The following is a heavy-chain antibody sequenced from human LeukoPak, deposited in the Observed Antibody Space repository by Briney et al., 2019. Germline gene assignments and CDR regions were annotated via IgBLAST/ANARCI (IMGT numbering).Heavy chain of an antibody. CDR3: ARDRGCSGNSCYWEREWVY. J-gene: IGHJ4*02. Sequence: GGSLRLSCAASGFTFSSYSMNWVRQAPGKGLEWVANIKQDGSEKYYVDSVKGRFTISRDNAKNSLYLQMNSLRAEDTAVYYCARDRGCSGNSCYWEREWVYWGQGTLVTVSS. V-gene: IGHV3-7*01. D-gene: IGHD2-15*01. CDR1: GFTFSSYS. CDR2: IKQDGSEK.